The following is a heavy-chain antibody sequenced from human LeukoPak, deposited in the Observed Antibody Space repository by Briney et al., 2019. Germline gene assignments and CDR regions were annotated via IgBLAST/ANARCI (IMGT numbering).Heavy chain of an antibody. V-gene: IGHV1-2*02. CDR3: AILGDIVVVPAAPYLDY. CDR2: INPNSGGT. D-gene: IGHD2-2*01. CDR1: GYTFTGYY. J-gene: IGHJ4*01. Sequence: GASVKVSCKASGYTFTGYYMHWVRQAPGQGLEWMGWINPNSGGTNYAQKFQGRVTMTRDTSISTAYMELSRLRSDDTAVYYCAILGDIVVVPAAPYLDYWGQEPWSPSPQ.